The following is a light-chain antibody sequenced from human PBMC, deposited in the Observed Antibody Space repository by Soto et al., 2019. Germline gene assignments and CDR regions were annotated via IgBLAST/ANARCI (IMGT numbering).Light chain of an antibody. CDR2: GAS. CDR1: QSVSSSY. CDR3: QQYDSSPVT. Sequence: EIVLTQSPGTLSLSPGERATLSCRASQSVSSSYLAWYQQKPGQAPRLLIYGASSRATGIPDRFSGSGFGTDFTLTISRLEPEDFAVYYCQQYDSSPVTFGQGTKVEIK. V-gene: IGKV3-20*01. J-gene: IGKJ1*01.